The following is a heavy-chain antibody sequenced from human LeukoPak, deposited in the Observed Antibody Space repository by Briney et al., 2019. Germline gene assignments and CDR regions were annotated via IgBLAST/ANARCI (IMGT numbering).Heavy chain of an antibody. CDR2: IYHSGST. J-gene: IGHJ4*02. V-gene: IGHV4-38-2*02. CDR1: GYSISSGYY. D-gene: IGHD3-22*01. CDR3: AGDSSYYYDSSGYYVY. Sequence: SETLSLTCTVSGYSISSGYYWGWIRQPPGKGLEWIGSIYHSGSTYYNPSLKSRVTISVDTPKNQFSLKLSSVTAADTAVYYCAGDSSYYYDSSGYYVYWGQGTLVTVSS.